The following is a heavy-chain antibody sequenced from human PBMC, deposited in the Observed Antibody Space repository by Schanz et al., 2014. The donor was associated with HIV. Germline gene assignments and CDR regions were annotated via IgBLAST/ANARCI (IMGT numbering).Heavy chain of an antibody. D-gene: IGHD4-17*01. J-gene: IGHJ4*02. Sequence: QVQLVESGGGVVQPGRSLRVSCAASGFIFTDYAMSWVRQAPGKGLEWEAAIWYDGSNKFYADSVKGRFTISRDNSKNTLYLQMNNLRAEDTAVYGCARQGLRFSFWLDYWGQGTPVTVS. V-gene: IGHV3-33*08. CDR1: GFIFTDYA. CDR2: IWYDGSNK. CDR3: ARQGLRFSFWLDY.